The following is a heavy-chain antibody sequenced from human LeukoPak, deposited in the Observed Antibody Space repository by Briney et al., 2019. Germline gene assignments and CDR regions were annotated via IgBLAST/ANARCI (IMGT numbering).Heavy chain of an antibody. CDR1: GGTFSGNT. D-gene: IGHD6-13*01. Sequence: PSETLSLTCAVYGGTFSGNTWSWLAQPQGKGLKWFGEINHSGSTNYNPSLKSRVTISVDTSKNQFSLKLSSVTAADTAVYYCARTYSSSWYAFDPWGQGTLVTVSS. CDR3: ARTYSSSWYAFDP. J-gene: IGHJ5*02. CDR2: INHSGST. V-gene: IGHV4-34*01.